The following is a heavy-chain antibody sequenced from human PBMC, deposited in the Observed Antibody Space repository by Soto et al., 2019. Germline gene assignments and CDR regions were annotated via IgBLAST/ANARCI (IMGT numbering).Heavy chain of an antibody. J-gene: IGHJ5*02. CDR2: ISYDGSNK. CDR1: GFTFSSYA. CDR3: ARGGSIAAVHTVNWFDP. Sequence: PGGSLRLSCAASGFTFSSYAMHWVRQAPGKGLEWVAVISYDGSNKYYADSVKGRFTISRDNSKNTLYLQMNSLRAEDTTVYYCARGGSIAAVHTVNWFDPWGQGTLVTVSS. D-gene: IGHD6-6*01. V-gene: IGHV3-30-3*01.